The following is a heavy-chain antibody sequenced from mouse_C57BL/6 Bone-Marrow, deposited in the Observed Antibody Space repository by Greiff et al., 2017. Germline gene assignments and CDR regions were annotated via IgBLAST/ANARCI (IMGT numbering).Heavy chain of an antibody. V-gene: IGHV1-55*01. CDR2: IYPGSGST. CDR3: ARSGVVAPFDY. Sequence: QVQLQQPGAELVKPGASVKMSCKASGYTFTSYWITWVKQRPGQGLEWIGDIYPGSGSTNYNEKFKSKATLTVDTSSSTAYMQLSRLRSEDSAVYYCARSGVVAPFDYWGQGTTLTVSS. D-gene: IGHD1-1*01. J-gene: IGHJ2*01. CDR1: GYTFTSYW.